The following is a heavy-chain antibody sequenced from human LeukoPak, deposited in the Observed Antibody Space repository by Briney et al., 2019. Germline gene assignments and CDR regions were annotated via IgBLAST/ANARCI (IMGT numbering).Heavy chain of an antibody. CDR2: IDPSDSYT. CDR3: ASLFRDDNFDI. CDR1: GYSFTNYW. Sequence: GESLKISCKASGYSFTNYWIYWVRQMPGKGLEWMGMIDPSDSYTNYSPSFQGRVTISADKSISTAYLQWSSLKASDTAMYYCASLFRDDNFDIWGQGTLVTVSS. V-gene: IGHV5-10-1*01. D-gene: IGHD2-21*01. J-gene: IGHJ3*02.